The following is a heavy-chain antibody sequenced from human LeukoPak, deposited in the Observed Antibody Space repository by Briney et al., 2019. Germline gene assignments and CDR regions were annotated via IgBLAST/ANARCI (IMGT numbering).Heavy chain of an antibody. CDR1: GFTFSRHG. D-gene: IGHD5-18*01. CDR2: IRHDGNYK. J-gene: IGHJ4*02. Sequence: PGGSLRLSCAASGFTFSRHGMHWVRQAPGKGLEWVAFIRHDGNYKYYGDSVKGRFTISRDNSKNTLYLQMNSLRAEDAAIYYCAKATENRPSKYSYGLSAGDHWGQGTLVTVSS. CDR3: AKATENRPSKYSYGLSAGDH. V-gene: IGHV3-30*02.